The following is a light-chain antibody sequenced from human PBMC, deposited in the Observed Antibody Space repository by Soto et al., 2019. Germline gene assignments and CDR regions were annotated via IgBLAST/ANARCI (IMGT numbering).Light chain of an antibody. CDR1: QDISNY. CDR2: DAS. V-gene: IGKV1-33*01. J-gene: IGKJ5*01. CDR3: QQYSHLIT. Sequence: DIQMTQSPSSLGGSLGDRVSISCQAGQDISNYLNWYQQKLGKAPKLLIYDASNLETGVPSRFSGSGSGTDFTFTISSLQPEDIATYYCQQYSHLITFGQGTRLEIK.